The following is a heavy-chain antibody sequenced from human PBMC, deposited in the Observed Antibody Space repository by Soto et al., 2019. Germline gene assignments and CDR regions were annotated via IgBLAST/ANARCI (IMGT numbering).Heavy chain of an antibody. CDR2: INVGNGNT. D-gene: IGHD3-10*01. J-gene: IGHJ4*02. CDR1: GCAFTRNN. V-gene: IGHV1-3*01. CDR3: SGLDYFASGRPD. Sequence: GSAEESCKTPGCAFTRNNILWVRQAPGQRLEWMGWINVGNGNTRYSQKFQGRLTLTRDTSKNQFSLQLSSVTAAVTAVYYCSGLDYFASGRPDWGQGTLVTVSS.